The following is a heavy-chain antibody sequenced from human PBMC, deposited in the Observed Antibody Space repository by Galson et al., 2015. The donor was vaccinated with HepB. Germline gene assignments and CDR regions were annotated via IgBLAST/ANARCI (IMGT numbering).Heavy chain of an antibody. CDR1: GYTFSNYR. CDR2: IRVYNGDT. V-gene: IGHV1-18*01. Sequence: SVKVSCKASGYTFSNYRLSWVRQAPGQGLEWMGWIRVYNGDTKSAQKVQGRVTMTTDKPTRTAYMELRSLTSGDTAVYYCARQPSPGWFDPWGQGTLVTVSS. J-gene: IGHJ5*02. CDR3: ARQPSPGWFDP.